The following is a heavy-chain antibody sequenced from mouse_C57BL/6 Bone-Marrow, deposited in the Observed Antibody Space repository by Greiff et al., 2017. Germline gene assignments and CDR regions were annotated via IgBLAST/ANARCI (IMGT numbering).Heavy chain of an antibody. CDR2: ISNLAYSI. CDR3: ARHDGSSHYYAMDY. Sequence: EVQLVESGGGLVQPGGSLKLSCAASGFTFSDYGMAWVRQAPRKGPEWVAFISNLAYSIYYADTVTGRFTISRENAKNTLYLEMSILRSEDTAMYYCARHDGSSHYYAMDYWGQGTSVTVSS. J-gene: IGHJ4*01. V-gene: IGHV5-15*01. CDR1: GFTFSDYG. D-gene: IGHD1-1*01.